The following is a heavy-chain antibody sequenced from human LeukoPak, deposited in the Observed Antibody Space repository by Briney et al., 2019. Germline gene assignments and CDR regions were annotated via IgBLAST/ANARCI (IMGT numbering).Heavy chain of an antibody. CDR1: GFTFSPYE. D-gene: IGHD1-26*01. CDR2: ISSSGSGT. Sequence: GGSLRLSCEASGFTFSPYEMIWVRQAPGKGLEWISYISSSGSGTFYADSVRGRFIISRDNAKSSLYLQMNSLRSDDTAVYYCARVFRGSSPPTRGYWGQGTLVTVSS. V-gene: IGHV3-48*03. CDR3: ARVFRGSSPPTRGY. J-gene: IGHJ4*02.